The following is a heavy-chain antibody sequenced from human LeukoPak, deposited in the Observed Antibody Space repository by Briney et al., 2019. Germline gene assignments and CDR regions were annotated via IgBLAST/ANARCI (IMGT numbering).Heavy chain of an antibody. D-gene: IGHD6-19*01. Sequence: GGSLRLSCAASGFTFGSYAMHWVRQAPGKGLEWVAVISYDGSNKYYADSVKGRFTISRDNSKNTLYLQMNSLRAEDTAVYYCAKDASSGWLRPFDYWGQGTLVTVSS. CDR2: ISYDGSNK. CDR3: AKDASSGWLRPFDY. CDR1: GFTFGSYA. V-gene: IGHV3-30*04. J-gene: IGHJ4*02.